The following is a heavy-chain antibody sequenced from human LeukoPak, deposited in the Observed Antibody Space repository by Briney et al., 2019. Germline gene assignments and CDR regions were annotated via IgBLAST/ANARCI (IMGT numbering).Heavy chain of an antibody. CDR1: GFTFSDYY. D-gene: IGHD6-19*01. J-gene: IGHJ4*02. V-gene: IGHV3-11*01. CDR3: ARSRSSGWSRYYFDY. Sequence: PGGSLRLSCAASGFTFSDYYMSWIRQAPGKGLEWVSYISSSGSTIYYADSVKGRFTISRDNAKNSLYLQMNSLRAEDTAVYYCARSRSSGWSRYYFDYWDQGTLVTVSS. CDR2: ISSSGSTI.